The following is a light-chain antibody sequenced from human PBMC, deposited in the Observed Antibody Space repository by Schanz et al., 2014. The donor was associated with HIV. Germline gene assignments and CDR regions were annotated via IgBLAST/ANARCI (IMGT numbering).Light chain of an antibody. Sequence: QSVLTQPPSVSGAPGQRVTISCAGSSSNIGAGYDVHWYQQLPGTAPKLLIYGNSNRPSGVPDRFSGSKSGTSASLAITGLQAEDEADYYCQSYDDWLTNVVFGGGTKLTVL. J-gene: IGLJ2*01. CDR3: QSYDDWLTNVV. V-gene: IGLV1-40*01. CDR1: SSNIGAGYD. CDR2: GNS.